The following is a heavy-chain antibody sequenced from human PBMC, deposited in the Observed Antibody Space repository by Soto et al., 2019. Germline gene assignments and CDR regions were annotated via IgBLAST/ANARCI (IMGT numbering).Heavy chain of an antibody. D-gene: IGHD3-22*01. CDR1: GGSVSSGSYY. Sequence: SLTCTVSGGSVSSGSYYWSWIRQPPGKGLEWIGYIYYSGSTNYNPSLKSRVTISVDTSKNQFSLKLSSVTAADTAVYYCARSRGGYFGYWGQGTLVTVSS. J-gene: IGHJ4*02. V-gene: IGHV4-61*01. CDR3: ARSRGGYFGY. CDR2: IYYSGST.